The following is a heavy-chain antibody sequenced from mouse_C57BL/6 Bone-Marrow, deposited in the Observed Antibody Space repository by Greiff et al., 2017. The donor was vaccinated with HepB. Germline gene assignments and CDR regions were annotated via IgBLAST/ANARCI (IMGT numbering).Heavy chain of an antibody. CDR2: ISDGGSYT. V-gene: IGHV5-4*01. D-gene: IGHD1-1*01. Sequence: EVHLVESGGGLVKPGGSLKLSCAASGFTFSSYAMSWVRQTPEKRLEWVATISDGGSYTYYPENVKGRFTISRDNAKNNLYLQMSHLKSEDTAMYYCASTPITTVVYFDYWGQGTTLTVSS. CDR3: ASTPITTVVYFDY. J-gene: IGHJ2*01. CDR1: GFTFSSYA.